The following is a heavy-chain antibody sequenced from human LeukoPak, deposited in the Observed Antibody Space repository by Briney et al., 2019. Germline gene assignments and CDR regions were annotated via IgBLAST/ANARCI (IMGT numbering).Heavy chain of an antibody. J-gene: IGHJ5*02. CDR3: ARGRLVRGVKYWFDP. Sequence: ASVKVSCKASGYTVTSYDINWVRQATGQGLEWMGWMNPNSGNTGYAQKFQGRVTMTRNTSMSTAYMELSSLRSEDTAVYYCARGRLVRGVKYWFDPWGQGTLVTVSS. V-gene: IGHV1-8*01. D-gene: IGHD3-10*01. CDR2: MNPNSGNT. CDR1: GYTVTSYD.